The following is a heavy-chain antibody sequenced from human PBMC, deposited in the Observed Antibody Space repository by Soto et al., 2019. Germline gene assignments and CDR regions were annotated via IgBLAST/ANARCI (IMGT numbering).Heavy chain of an antibody. D-gene: IGHD6-13*01. CDR2: IYWNDDK. CDR1: GFSLSTSGVG. J-gene: IGHJ5*01. CDR3: ARNLGRSSSWSTWLDS. V-gene: IGHV2-5*01. Sequence: EAGPTLVNPSHTLTLTCTFSGFSLSTSGVGVGWIRQPPAKALEWLALIYWNDDKRYSPSLESRLTITKGTSKNQVVLTMTNMDPVHTATYYCARNLGRSSSWSTWLDSWGQGTLATVSS.